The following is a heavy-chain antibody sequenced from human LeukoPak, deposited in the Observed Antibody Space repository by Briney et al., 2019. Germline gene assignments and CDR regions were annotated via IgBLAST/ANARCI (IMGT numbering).Heavy chain of an antibody. CDR3: ARHHFTGITDAFDI. V-gene: IGHV4-39*01. CDR2: LYYSGST. D-gene: IGHD3-10*01. CDR1: GGSISSSSYY. J-gene: IGHJ3*02. Sequence: SETLSLTCTVSGGSISSSSYYWGWIRQPPGKGLEWIGSLYYSGSTYYNPSLKSRVTISVDTSKIQFSLNLTSVTATDTAVFYCARHHFTGITDAFDIWGQGTMVTVSS.